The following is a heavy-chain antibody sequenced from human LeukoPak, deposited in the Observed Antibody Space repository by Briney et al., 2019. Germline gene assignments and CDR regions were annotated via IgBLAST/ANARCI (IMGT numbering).Heavy chain of an antibody. CDR2: ISYDGSNK. Sequence: PGGSLRLSCAASGFTFSSYAMHWVRQAPGKGLEWVAVISYDGSNKYYADSVKGRSTISRDNSKNTLYLQMNSLRAEDTAVYYCARDLRGSGSYFVYGMDVWGKGTTVTVSS. D-gene: IGHD3-10*01. CDR1: GFTFSSYA. CDR3: ARDLRGSGSYFVYGMDV. J-gene: IGHJ6*04. V-gene: IGHV3-30*04.